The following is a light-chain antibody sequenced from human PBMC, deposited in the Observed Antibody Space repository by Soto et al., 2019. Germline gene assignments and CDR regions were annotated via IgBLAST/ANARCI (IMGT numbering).Light chain of an antibody. CDR3: QQVDAYPST. V-gene: IGKV1-9*01. CDR1: QGISSF. Sequence: IQLTQSPSSLSASVGDRVTITCRASQGISSFLAWYQQKPGKAPNLLIYAASTLQTGVPSRFSGGGSGTDFTLTIDSLQPEDFATYYCQQVDAYPSTFGGGTKVDI. CDR2: AAS. J-gene: IGKJ4*01.